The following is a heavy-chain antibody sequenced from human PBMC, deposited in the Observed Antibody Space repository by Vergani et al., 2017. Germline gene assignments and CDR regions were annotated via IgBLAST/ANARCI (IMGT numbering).Heavy chain of an antibody. D-gene: IGHD2-2*02. J-gene: IGHJ4*02. V-gene: IGHV1-69*13. CDR1: RGTFSSYA. Sequence: QGQLVQSGAEGKKPGSSVKVSCKASRGTFSSYAISWVRHAPGQGLEGMGRIIPIFGTANYAQKFQGRVTITADESTSTAYMELSSLRSEDTAVYYCARAISGVYWGQGTLVTVSS. CDR3: ARAISGVY. CDR2: IIPIFGTA.